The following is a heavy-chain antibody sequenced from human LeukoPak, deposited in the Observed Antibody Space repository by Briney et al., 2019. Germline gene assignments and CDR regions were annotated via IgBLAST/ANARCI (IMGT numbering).Heavy chain of an antibody. V-gene: IGHV3-23*01. CDR3: AKAVIQRGNPDPG. J-gene: IGHJ1*01. CDR2: ISGSGGGT. CDR1: GFTFSSYA. D-gene: IGHD4-23*01. Sequence: PGGSLRLSCAASGFTFSSYAMSWVRQAPGKGLEWVSAISGSGGGTYYADSVKGRFTISRDNSKNTLYLQMNSLRAEDTAVYYCAKAVIQRGNPDPGWGQGTLVTVSS.